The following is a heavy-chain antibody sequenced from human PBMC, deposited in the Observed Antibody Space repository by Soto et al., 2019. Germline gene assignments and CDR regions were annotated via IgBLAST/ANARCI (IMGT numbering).Heavy chain of an antibody. CDR2: IYYSGST. J-gene: IGHJ5*02. CDR1: GGSISSGGYY. CDR3: ARDSPSIAVPFEP. V-gene: IGHV4-31*03. D-gene: IGHD6-13*01. Sequence: SETLSLTCTVSGGSISSGGYYWSWIRQHPGKGLEWIGYIYYSGSTYYNPSLKSRVTISVDTSKNQFSLKLSSVTAADTAVYYCARDSPSIAVPFEPWGQGTLVTVSS.